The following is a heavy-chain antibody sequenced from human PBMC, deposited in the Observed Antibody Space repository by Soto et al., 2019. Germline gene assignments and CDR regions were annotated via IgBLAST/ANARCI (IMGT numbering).Heavy chain of an antibody. CDR1: GFTFSSYA. V-gene: IGHV3-23*01. Sequence: EVQLLESGGGLVQPGGSLRLSCAASGFTFSSYAMSWVRQAPGKGLEWVSAISGSGGSTYYADSVKGRFTISRDNSKNTLYRQMNSLRADDTAVYYCAKDGHAYDYIWGSYRLGAFDIWGQGTMVTVSS. J-gene: IGHJ3*02. CDR3: AKDGHAYDYIWGSYRLGAFDI. D-gene: IGHD3-16*02. CDR2: ISGSGGST.